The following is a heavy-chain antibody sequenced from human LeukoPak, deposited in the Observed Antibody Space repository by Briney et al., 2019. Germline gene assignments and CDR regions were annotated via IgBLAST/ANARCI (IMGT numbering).Heavy chain of an antibody. Sequence: GGSLRLSCAASGFTFSSYGMHWVRQAPGKGLEWVAVISYDGSNKNYADSVKGRYNISRDNSKNPLYLQMNSLRPEDTAVYDCARGWAAAGNPNWFDPWGQGTLVTVSS. J-gene: IGHJ5*02. CDR2: ISYDGSNK. D-gene: IGHD6-13*01. CDR3: ARGWAAAGNPNWFDP. CDR1: GFTFSSYG. V-gene: IGHV3-30*03.